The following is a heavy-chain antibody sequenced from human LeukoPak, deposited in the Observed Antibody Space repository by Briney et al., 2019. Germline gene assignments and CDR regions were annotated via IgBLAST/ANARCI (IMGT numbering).Heavy chain of an antibody. Sequence: GGSLRLSCAASGFTFSNYWMSWVRQALGKGLEWVANIKQDGSDKNYVDSVKGRFTISRDNAKNSLYLQMNSLRAEDTAVYYCARVASYAFDIWGQGTMVTVSS. V-gene: IGHV3-7*01. CDR3: ARVASYAFDI. CDR2: IKQDGSDK. D-gene: IGHD6-6*01. CDR1: GFTFSNYW. J-gene: IGHJ3*02.